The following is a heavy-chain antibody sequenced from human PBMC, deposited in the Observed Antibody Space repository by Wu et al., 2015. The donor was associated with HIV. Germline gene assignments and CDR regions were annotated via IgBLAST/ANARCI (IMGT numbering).Heavy chain of an antibody. CDR1: GYIFREFY. CDR2: INPKSGDA. CDR3: VRDSGSVDFDH. D-gene: IGHD1-26*01. Sequence: QVRLEQSGPEVQGPGASIKISCKSSGYIFREFYVHWVRQSPLHGLEWMGYINPKSGDAHVTQSLQGRLTLSRDSSIRTVYMQLTGLVFDDTALYFCVRDSGSVDFDHWGRG. V-gene: IGHV1-2*02. J-gene: IGHJ4*03.